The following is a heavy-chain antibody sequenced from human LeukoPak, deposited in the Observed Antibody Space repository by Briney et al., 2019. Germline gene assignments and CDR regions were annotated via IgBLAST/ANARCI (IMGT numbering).Heavy chain of an antibody. CDR2: IYYSGST. CDR3: ASGYDYVRSDY. V-gene: IGHV4-39*01. Sequence: SETLSLTCTVSGGSISSSSYYWGWIRQPPGKGLEWIGSIYYSGSTYYNPSLKSRVTISVDTSKNQFSLKLSSVTAADTAVYYCASGYDYVRSDYWGQGTLVTVSS. CDR1: GGSISSSSYY. J-gene: IGHJ4*02. D-gene: IGHD5-12*01.